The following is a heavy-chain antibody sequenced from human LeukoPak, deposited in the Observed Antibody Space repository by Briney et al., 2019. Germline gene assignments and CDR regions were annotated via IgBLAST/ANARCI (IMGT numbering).Heavy chain of an antibody. J-gene: IGHJ5*01. V-gene: IGHV3-72*01. Sequence: PGGSLRLSCAASGFTFSDHYMDWVRQAPGKGLEWVGRSRNKANSYTTEYAASVKGRFTISRDDSNNSLYLQMSSLKAEDTAVYYCIRAITGSTRRFDSWGQGTLVTVSS. CDR3: IRAITGSTRRFDS. D-gene: IGHD1-7*01. CDR2: SRNKANSYTT. CDR1: GFTFSDHY.